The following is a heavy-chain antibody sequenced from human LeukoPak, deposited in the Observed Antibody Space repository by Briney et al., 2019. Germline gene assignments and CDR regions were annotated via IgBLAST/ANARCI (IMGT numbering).Heavy chain of an antibody. V-gene: IGHV1-18*01. Sequence: ASVTVSCTASGYTFTSYGISWVRQAPGQGLEWMGWISAYNGNTNYAQKLQGRVTMTTDTSTSTAYMELRSLRSDDTAVYYCARDLENTVTNVGNNWFDPWGQGTLVTVSS. CDR1: GYTFTSYG. CDR2: ISAYNGNT. CDR3: ARDLENTVTNVGNNWFDP. J-gene: IGHJ5*02. D-gene: IGHD4-17*01.